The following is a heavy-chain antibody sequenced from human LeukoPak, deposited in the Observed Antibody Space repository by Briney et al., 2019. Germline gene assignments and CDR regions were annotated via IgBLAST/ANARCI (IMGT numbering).Heavy chain of an antibody. Sequence: SETLSLTCTVSGGSISSYYWSWIRQPPGKGLEWIGEINHSGSTNYNPSLKSRVTISVDTSKNQFSLKLSSVTAADTAVYYCARRGYGSLWDSGPAFDIWGQGTMVTVSS. CDR1: GGSISSYY. J-gene: IGHJ3*02. CDR2: INHSGST. D-gene: IGHD3-10*01. CDR3: ARRGYGSLWDSGPAFDI. V-gene: IGHV4-34*01.